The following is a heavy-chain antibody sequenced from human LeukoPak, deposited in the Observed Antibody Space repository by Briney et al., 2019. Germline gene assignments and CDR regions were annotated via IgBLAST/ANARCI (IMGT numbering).Heavy chain of an antibody. CDR1: GYTFTSYD. J-gene: IGHJ6*03. D-gene: IGHD6-6*01. Sequence: ASVTVSCKASGYTFTSYDINWVRQATGQGLEWMGWMNPNSGNTGYAQKFQGRVTMTRNTSISTAYMELSSLRSEDTAVYYCARRSSSSYYYYYYMDVWGKGTTVTVSS. CDR2: MNPNSGNT. V-gene: IGHV1-8*01. CDR3: ARRSSSSYYYYYYMDV.